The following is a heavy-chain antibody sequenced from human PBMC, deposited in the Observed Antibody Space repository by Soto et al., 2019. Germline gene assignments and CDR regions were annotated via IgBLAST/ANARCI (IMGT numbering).Heavy chain of an antibody. Sequence: ASVKVSCKASGYTFTSYGFSWVRQAPGQGLEWMGWIGAYNGYTNFARKLQGRVAMTTDTATSTAYMELRSLRSDDTALYYYARARDPPGEQGFDYWGQGTLVTVSS. V-gene: IGHV1-18*04. J-gene: IGHJ4*02. CDR2: IGAYNGYT. D-gene: IGHD3-16*01. CDR3: ARARDPPGEQGFDY. CDR1: GYTFTSYG.